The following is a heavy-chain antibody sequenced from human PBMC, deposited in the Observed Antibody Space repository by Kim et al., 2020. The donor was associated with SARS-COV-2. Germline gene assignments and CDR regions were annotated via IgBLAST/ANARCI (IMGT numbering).Heavy chain of an antibody. J-gene: IGHJ6*02. Sequence: GESLKISCKGSGYSFTSYWIGWVRQMPGKGLEWMGIIYPGDSDTRYSPSFQGQVTISVDKSISTAYLQWSSLKASDTAMYYCARQRVPDYSKGIYYYYGMDVWGQGTTVTVSS. D-gene: IGHD4-4*01. CDR2: IYPGDSDT. CDR1: GYSFTSYW. CDR3: ARQRVPDYSKGIYYYYGMDV. V-gene: IGHV5-51*01.